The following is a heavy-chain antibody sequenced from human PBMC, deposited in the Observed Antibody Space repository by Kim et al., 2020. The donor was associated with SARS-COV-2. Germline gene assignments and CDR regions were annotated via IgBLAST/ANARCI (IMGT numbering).Heavy chain of an antibody. Sequence: QGRVTITADKSTSTAYMELSSLRSEDTAVYYCARDGGSSGTVVHYWYFDLWGRGTLVTVSS. J-gene: IGHJ2*01. V-gene: IGHV1-69*04. D-gene: IGHD2-15*01. CDR3: ARDGGSSGTVVHYWYFDL.